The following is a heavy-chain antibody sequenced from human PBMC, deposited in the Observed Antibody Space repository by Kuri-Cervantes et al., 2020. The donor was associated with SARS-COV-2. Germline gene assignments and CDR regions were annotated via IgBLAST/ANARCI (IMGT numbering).Heavy chain of an antibody. CDR1: GCPISSNG. V-gene: IGHV3-30*03. J-gene: IGHJ4*02. CDR3: ARVVLAYYFDY. Sequence: SLSLTCAVSGCPISSNGMHWVSQAPGKGLEWVSVISYDGSNKYYADSVKSRFTISRDNSKNTLYLQMNSLRAEDTAVYYCARVVLAYYFDYWGQGTLVTVSS. D-gene: IGHD2-8*02. CDR2: ISYDGSNK.